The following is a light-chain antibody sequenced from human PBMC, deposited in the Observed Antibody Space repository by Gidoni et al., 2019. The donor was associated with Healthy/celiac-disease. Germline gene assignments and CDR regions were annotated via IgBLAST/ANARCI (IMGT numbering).Light chain of an antibody. J-gene: IGLJ1*01. CDR3: AAWDDSLNGYV. CDR1: SSHIGSNT. V-gene: IGLV1-44*01. Sequence: QSVLTQPPSASGTPGQRVTISCSGSSSHIGSNTVNWYQQLPGSAPKLRIYSNNQRPSGVPDRFSGSKSGTSASLAIIGLQSEDEADYYCAAWDDSLNGYVFGTGTKVTVL. CDR2: SNN.